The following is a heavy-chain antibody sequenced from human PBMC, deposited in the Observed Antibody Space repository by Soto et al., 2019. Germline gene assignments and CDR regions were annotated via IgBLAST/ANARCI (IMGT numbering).Heavy chain of an antibody. V-gene: IGHV3-30*03. CDR1: GFTFSSYG. CDR3: ARDRYSGTYPTDFDY. J-gene: IGHJ4*02. D-gene: IGHD1-26*01. Sequence: GGSLRLSCAGSGFTFSSYGIHWVRQAPGKGLEWVALISYDGGNEKYTESVKDRFTISRDDSHNVAYLQMSSLRTEDTAMYYCARDRYSGTYPTDFDYWGQGSLVTVSS. CDR2: ISYDGGNE.